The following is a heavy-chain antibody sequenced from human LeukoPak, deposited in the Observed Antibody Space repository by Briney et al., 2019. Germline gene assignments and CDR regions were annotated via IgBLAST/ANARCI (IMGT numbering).Heavy chain of an antibody. CDR2: IYYKGNT. V-gene: IGHV4-59*01. CDR3: ARHRRGWLSEDGSFGY. J-gene: IGHJ4*02. Sequence: PSETLSLTCTVSGGSISSYYWSWIRQPPGKGLEWIGYIYYKGNTNYNPSLESRVTISVDTSKNQFSLQLTSVTAADTAVYYCARHRRGWLSEDGSFGYWGQGTLVTLSS. D-gene: IGHD6-19*01. CDR1: GGSISSYY.